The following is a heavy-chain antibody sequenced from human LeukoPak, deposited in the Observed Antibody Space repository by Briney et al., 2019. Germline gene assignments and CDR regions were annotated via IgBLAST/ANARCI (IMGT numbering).Heavy chain of an antibody. CDR1: GYTFTSYG. D-gene: IGHD3-9*01. Sequence: ASVKVSCKASGYTFTSYGISWVRQAPGQGLEWMGWISAYNGNTNYAQKLQGRVTMTTDTSTSTAYMELRSLRSDDPAVNYCSRDSWRYFDSSVIDYWGQGTLVTVSS. CDR3: SRDSWRYFDSSVIDY. CDR2: ISAYNGNT. J-gene: IGHJ4*02. V-gene: IGHV1-18*01.